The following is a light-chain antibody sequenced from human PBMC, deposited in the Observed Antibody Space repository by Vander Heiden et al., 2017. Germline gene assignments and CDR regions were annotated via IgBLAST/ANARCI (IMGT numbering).Light chain of an antibody. J-gene: IGLJ3*02. CDR1: SSDVGGYNY. CDR3: SSYTSSALKV. V-gene: IGLV2-14*01. CDR2: EVS. Sequence: QSALTQPASVSGSPGQSITISCTGTSSDVGGYNYVSWYQQHPGKAPKRMIYEVSNRPSGVSNRFSGSKSGNTASLTISGLQAEDEADYYCSSYTSSALKVFGGGTKLTVL.